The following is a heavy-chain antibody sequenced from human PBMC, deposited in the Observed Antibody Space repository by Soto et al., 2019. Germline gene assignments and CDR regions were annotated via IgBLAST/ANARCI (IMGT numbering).Heavy chain of an antibody. CDR2: INAGNGNT. CDR3: ASILAARPGSPFDY. V-gene: IGHV1-3*01. Sequence: ASVKVSCKASGYTFTSYAMHWVRQAPGQRLEWMGWINAGNGNTKYSQKFQGRVTITRDTSASTAYMELSSLRSEDTAVYYCASILAARPGSPFDYWGQGTLVTSPQ. CDR1: GYTFTSYA. D-gene: IGHD6-6*01. J-gene: IGHJ4*02.